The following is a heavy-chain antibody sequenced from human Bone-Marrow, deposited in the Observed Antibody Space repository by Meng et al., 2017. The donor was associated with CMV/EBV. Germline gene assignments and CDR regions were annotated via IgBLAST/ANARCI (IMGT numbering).Heavy chain of an antibody. V-gene: IGHV3-30*02. CDR1: GFTFSSYG. Sequence: VRVLEAGGGVVQPGGSLRLPCAASGFTFSSYGMHWVRQAPGKGLEWVAFIRYDGSNKYYADSVKGRFTISRDNSKNTLYLQMNSLRAEDTAVYYCAQTTVTPVPFDYWGQGTLVTVSS. CDR2: IRYDGSNK. D-gene: IGHD4-17*01. CDR3: AQTTVTPVPFDY. J-gene: IGHJ4*02.